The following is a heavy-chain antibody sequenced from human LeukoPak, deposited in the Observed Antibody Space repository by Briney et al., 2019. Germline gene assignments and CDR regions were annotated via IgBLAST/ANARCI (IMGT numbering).Heavy chain of an antibody. Sequence: SETLSLTCTVSGCSISSYYWSWIRQPPGKGLEWLRYIYYSGSTNYNPSLKCRVTIPVHTSKNQFSLKLSSVNSADTAVYYCAREEDTARKMGLGYWGQGTLVTVSS. J-gene: IGHJ4*02. CDR2: IYYSGST. CDR3: AREEDTARKMGLGY. D-gene: IGHD5-18*01. V-gene: IGHV4-59*01. CDR1: GCSISSYY.